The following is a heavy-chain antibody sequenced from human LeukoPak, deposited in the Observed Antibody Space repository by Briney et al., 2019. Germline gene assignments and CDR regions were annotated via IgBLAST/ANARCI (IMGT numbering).Heavy chain of an antibody. V-gene: IGHV3-53*01. Sequence: GGSLRLSCAASGFTVSSNYMSWVRQAPGKGLEWVSVIYSGGSTYYADSVKGRFTISRDNSKSTLYLQMNSLRAEDTAVYYCARLHDFWSGYYTSYYFDYWGQGTLVTVSS. CDR1: GFTVSSNY. CDR3: ARLHDFWSGYYTSYYFDY. CDR2: IYSGGST. J-gene: IGHJ4*02. D-gene: IGHD3-3*01.